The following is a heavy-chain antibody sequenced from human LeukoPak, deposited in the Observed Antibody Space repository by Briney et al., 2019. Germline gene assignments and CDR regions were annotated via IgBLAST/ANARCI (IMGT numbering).Heavy chain of an antibody. CDR2: INPNSGGT. Sequence: ASVKVSCKASGYTFTGYYMHWVRQAPGQGLEWMGWINPNSGGTNYAQKFQGRVTMTRDTSISTAYMELSRLRSDDTAVYYCARDKNGDYGWFDPWGQGTLVTVSS. CDR3: ARDKNGDYGWFDP. J-gene: IGHJ5*02. CDR1: GYTFTGYY. D-gene: IGHD4-17*01. V-gene: IGHV1-2*02.